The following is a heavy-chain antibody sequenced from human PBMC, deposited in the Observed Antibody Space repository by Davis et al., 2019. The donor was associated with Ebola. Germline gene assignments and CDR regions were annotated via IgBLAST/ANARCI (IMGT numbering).Heavy chain of an antibody. D-gene: IGHD5-24*01. CDR1: GFTFSDYY. J-gene: IGHJ4*02. Sequence: GGSLRLSCAASGFTFSDYYMSWIRQAPGKGLEWVSAISGSGGSTYYADSVKGRFTISRDNSKNTLYLQMNSLRAEDTAVYYCARERWLQLYYFDYWGQGTLVTVSS. CDR2: ISGSGGST. V-gene: IGHV3-23*01. CDR3: ARERWLQLYYFDY.